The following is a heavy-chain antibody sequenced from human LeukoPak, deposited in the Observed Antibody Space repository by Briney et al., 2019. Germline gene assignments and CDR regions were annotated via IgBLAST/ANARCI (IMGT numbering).Heavy chain of an antibody. D-gene: IGHD3-3*01. Sequence: GGSLSLSWAASGFTFSSYAMHWVRQAPGKGLEYVSAISSNGGSTYYANSVKGRFTISRDNSKNTLYLQMGSLRAEDMAVYYCARLYDFWSGSYDAFDIWGQGTMVTVSS. CDR3: ARLYDFWSGSYDAFDI. J-gene: IGHJ3*02. V-gene: IGHV3-64*01. CDR1: GFTFSSYA. CDR2: ISSNGGST.